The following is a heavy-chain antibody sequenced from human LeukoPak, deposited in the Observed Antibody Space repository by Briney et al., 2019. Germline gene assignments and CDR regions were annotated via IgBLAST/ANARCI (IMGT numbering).Heavy chain of an antibody. J-gene: IGHJ3*02. Sequence: SETLSLTCTVSGGSISSYYWSWIRQPPGKGLEWIGYIYYSGSTNYNPSLKSRVTISVDTSKSQFSLKLSSVTAADTAVYYCARDFTTGAFDIWGQGTMVTVSS. CDR2: IYYSGST. CDR3: ARDFTTGAFDI. V-gene: IGHV4-59*01. CDR1: GGSISSYY. D-gene: IGHD1-1*01.